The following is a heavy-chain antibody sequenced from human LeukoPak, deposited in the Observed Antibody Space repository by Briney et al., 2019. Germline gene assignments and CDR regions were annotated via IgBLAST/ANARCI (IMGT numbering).Heavy chain of an antibody. CDR1: GGSISSYY. CDR3: ARDFNWNEPYYFDY. J-gene: IGHJ4*02. CDR2: TSSNGEVK. D-gene: IGHD1-1*01. V-gene: IGHV3-23*01. Sequence: ETLSLTCTVSGGSISSYYWSWIRQAPGKGLEWVSGTSSNGEVKYYADSVKGRFTVSRDNSKDTLYLQMDSLGVEDTAMYYCARDFNWNEPYYFDYWGPGTLVTVSS.